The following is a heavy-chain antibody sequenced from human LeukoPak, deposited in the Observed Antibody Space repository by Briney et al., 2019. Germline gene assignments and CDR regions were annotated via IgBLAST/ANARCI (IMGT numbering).Heavy chain of an antibody. J-gene: IGHJ5*02. Sequence: SETLSLTCTVSGVSVNTRVYYWDWIRHSPGKGLEWIGDVFSRGDTYFNPSFRSRATMSIDTSVNKFSLTLTSVTAADTAIYYCARHPARSNWFDPWGQGILVTVSS. CDR3: ARHPARSNWFDP. CDR1: GVSVNTRVYY. V-gene: IGHV4-39*01. CDR2: VFSRGDT.